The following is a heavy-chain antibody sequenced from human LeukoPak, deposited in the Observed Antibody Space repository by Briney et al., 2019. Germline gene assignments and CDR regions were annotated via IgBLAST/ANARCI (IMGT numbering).Heavy chain of an antibody. CDR1: GFSFSSHA. V-gene: IGHV3-64*02. CDR3: ASLAAAGTDYYYYYMDV. Sequence: GGSLRLSCAASGFSFSSHAMHWVRQAPGKGLEYVSAISGNGHGTWYGDSVKGRFSISRDNSEQMLYLQMGSLRAEDMAVYYCASLAAAGTDYYYYYMDVWGKGTTVTVSS. J-gene: IGHJ6*03. D-gene: IGHD6-13*01. CDR2: ISGNGHGT.